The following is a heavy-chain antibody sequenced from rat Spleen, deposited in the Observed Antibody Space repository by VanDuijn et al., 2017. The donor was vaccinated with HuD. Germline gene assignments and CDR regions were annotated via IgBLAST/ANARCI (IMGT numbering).Heavy chain of an antibody. V-gene: IGHV5-31*01. J-gene: IGHJ2*01. CDR1: GFTFNNHW. CDR3: TRGYYFDY. CDR2: ITHTGDIT. Sequence: EVQLVESGGGLVQPGRSLKLSCVASGFTFNNHWMTWIRQAPGKGLEWVASITHTGDITYYPDSVRGRFTISRDNAKSILYLQMNSLRSEDTATYYCTRGYYFDYWGQGVMVTVSS.